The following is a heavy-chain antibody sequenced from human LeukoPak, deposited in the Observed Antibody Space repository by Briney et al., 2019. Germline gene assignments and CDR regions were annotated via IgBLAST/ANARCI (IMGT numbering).Heavy chain of an antibody. V-gene: IGHV4-31*03. CDR1: GGSISSGGYY. Sequence: SQTLSLTCTVSGGSISSGGYYWSWIRQHPGKGLGWIGYIYYSGSTYYNPSLKSRVTISVDTSKNQFSLKLSSVTAADTAVYYCARDLGPVVPAATGRYYYYYMDVWGKGTTVTVSS. J-gene: IGHJ6*03. D-gene: IGHD2-2*01. CDR2: IYYSGST. CDR3: ARDLGPVVPAATGRYYYYYMDV.